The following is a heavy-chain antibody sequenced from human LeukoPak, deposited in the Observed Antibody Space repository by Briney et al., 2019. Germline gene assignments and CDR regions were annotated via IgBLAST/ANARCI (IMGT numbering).Heavy chain of an antibody. V-gene: IGHV3-23*01. CDR1: GLTFSSYA. Sequence: PGGSLRLSCAASGLTFSSYAMSWVRQAPEKGLEWVSAISGSGGSTYYADSVKGRFTISRDNSKNTLYLQMNSLRAEDTAVYYCAKLGDIAVADYFDYWGQGTLVTVSS. CDR2: ISGSGGST. CDR3: AKLGDIAVADYFDY. J-gene: IGHJ4*02. D-gene: IGHD6-19*01.